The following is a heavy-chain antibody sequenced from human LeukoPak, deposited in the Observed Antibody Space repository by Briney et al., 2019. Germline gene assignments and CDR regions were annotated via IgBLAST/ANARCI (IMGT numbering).Heavy chain of an antibody. V-gene: IGHV4-59*12. Sequence: SETLSLTCTASGCSISSYYWSWIRQPPGKGLEWIGYIYYSGSTNYNPSLKSRVTITVNTSNNQFSLKMNSVTAADTAVYYCAKGRYSQYFDYWGQGTLVTVSS. CDR2: IYYSGST. CDR3: AKGRYSQYFDY. J-gene: IGHJ4*02. D-gene: IGHD5-18*01. CDR1: GCSISSYY.